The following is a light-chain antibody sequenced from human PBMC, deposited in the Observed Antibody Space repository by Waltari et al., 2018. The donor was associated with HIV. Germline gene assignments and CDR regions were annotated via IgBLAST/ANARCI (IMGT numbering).Light chain of an antibody. CDR2: DLT. V-gene: IGLV2-11*01. J-gene: IGLJ2*01. CDR1: RSDVGGSNS. Sequence: QSALTQPRSVSGSPGQSVTISCPGPRSDVGGSNSVSWYQQLPGKAPKLMIYDLTERPSGVPDRFSGSKSGNTASLTISGLQAEDEADYYCCSFAGSYTWLFGGGTKLTVL. CDR3: CSFAGSYTWL.